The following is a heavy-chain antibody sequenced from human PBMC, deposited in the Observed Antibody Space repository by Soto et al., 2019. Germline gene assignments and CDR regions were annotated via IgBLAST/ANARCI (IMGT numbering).Heavy chain of an antibody. J-gene: IGHJ5*01. V-gene: IGHV3-9*01. CDR3: TKGSSRFASGWFDY. CDR2: ISWNGGSR. D-gene: IGHD6-6*01. Sequence: GGSLRLSCAASGFAFDEYAIHWVRQAPGKGLEWVSGISWNGGSRDYADSVKGRFTISRDNAKTSLYLEMNSLRAEDTALYYCTKGSSRFASGWFDYWGQGTLVTVSS. CDR1: GFAFDEYA.